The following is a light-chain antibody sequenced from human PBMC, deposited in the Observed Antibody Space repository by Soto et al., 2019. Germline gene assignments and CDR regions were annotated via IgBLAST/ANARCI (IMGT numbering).Light chain of an antibody. V-gene: IGLV4-69*01. CDR1: SGHSNYA. J-gene: IGLJ2*01. Sequence: QLVLTQSPSASASLGASVKLTCTLSSGHSNYAIAWHQQQSEKGPRYLMKLNSDGSHSKGDAIPDRFSGSGSGAERYLTSSSLQSEDEADCYCQTWGSGIVVFGGGTKVTVL. CDR3: QTWGSGIVV. CDR2: LNSDGSH.